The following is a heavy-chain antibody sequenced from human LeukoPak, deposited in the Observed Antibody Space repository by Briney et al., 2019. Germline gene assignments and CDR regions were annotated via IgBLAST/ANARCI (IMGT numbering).Heavy chain of an antibody. Sequence: SVKVSFKASVGTFSNYAISWVRQAPGQGLEWMGGIIPIFGTAHYAQRFQGRVTITADESPSTAYMELSSLRSEDTAVYYCARVGGTTGFDYWGQGTLVTVSS. CDR2: IIPIFGTA. D-gene: IGHD4-17*01. CDR1: VGTFSNYA. J-gene: IGHJ4*02. V-gene: IGHV1-69*13. CDR3: ARVGGTTGFDY.